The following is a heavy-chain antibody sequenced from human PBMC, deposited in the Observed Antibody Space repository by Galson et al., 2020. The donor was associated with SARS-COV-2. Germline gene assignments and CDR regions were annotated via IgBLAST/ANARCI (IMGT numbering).Heavy chain of an antibody. CDR2: ISGTSSTI. V-gene: IGHV3-48*01. CDR1: GFIFSSYS. CDR3: TSGAEYNWFDP. D-gene: IGHD4-17*01. Sequence: GGSLRLSCVGSGFIFSSYSLNWVRQAPGTGLEWVSYISGTSSTIYYADSVKGRFTISRDNAKKSLYLQMNSLRVEDTAVYFCTSGAEYNWFDPWGQGTLVTVSS. J-gene: IGHJ5*02.